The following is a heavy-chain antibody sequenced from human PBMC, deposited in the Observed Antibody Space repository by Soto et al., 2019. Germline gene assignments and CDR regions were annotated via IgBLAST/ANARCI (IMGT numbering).Heavy chain of an antibody. D-gene: IGHD6-13*01. CDR2: INAGNGNT. CDR3: ARDGSAGRAEYFQH. V-gene: IGHV1-3*01. CDR1: GYTFTSYA. Sequence: ASVKVSCKASGYTFTSYAMHWVRQAPGQRLEWMGWINAGNGNTKYSQKFQGRVTITRDTSASTAYMELSSLRSEDTAVYYCARDGSAGRAEYFQHWGQGTLVTVSS. J-gene: IGHJ1*01.